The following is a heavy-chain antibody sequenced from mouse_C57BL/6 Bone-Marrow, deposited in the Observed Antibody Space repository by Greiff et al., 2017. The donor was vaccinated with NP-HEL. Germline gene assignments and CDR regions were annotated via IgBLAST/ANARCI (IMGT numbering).Heavy chain of an antibody. CDR2: ISYDGSN. CDR3: ARDSSGLYYYAMDY. D-gene: IGHD3-2*02. V-gene: IGHV3-6*01. J-gene: IGHJ4*01. Sequence: ESGPGLVKPSQSLSLTCSVTGYSITSGYYWNWIRQFPGNKLEWMGYISYDGSNNYNPSLKNRISITRDTSKNQFFLKLNSVTTEDTATYYCARDSSGLYYYAMDYWGQGTSVTVSS. CDR1: GYSITSGYY.